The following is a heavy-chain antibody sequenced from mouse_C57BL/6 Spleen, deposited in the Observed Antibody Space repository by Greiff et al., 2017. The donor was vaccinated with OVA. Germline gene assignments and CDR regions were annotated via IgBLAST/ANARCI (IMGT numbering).Heavy chain of an antibody. CDR1: GFTFSDYG. V-gene: IGHV5-17*01. J-gene: IGHJ2*01. CDR2: ISSGSSTI. Sequence: EVKLVESGGGLVKPGGSLKLSCAASGFTFSDYGMHWVRQAPEKGLEWVAYISSGSSTIYYADTVKGRFTISRDNAKNTLFLQMTSLRSEATAMYYCAKVYDYDAEDYFDYWGQGTTLTVSS. CDR3: AKVYDYDAEDYFDY. D-gene: IGHD2-4*01.